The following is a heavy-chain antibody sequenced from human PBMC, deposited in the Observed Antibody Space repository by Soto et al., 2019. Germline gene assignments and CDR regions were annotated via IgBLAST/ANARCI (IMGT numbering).Heavy chain of an antibody. V-gene: IGHV1-69*13. CDR3: AKGDGYNAHYYYYGMDV. CDR1: GGTFSSYA. CDR2: IIPIFGTA. Sequence: ASVRVSCKASGGTFSSYAISWVRQAPGQGLEWMGGIIPIFGTANYAQKFQGRVTITADESTSTAYMELSSLRSEDTAVYYCAKGDGYNAHYYYYGMDVWGQGTTVTVSS. D-gene: IGHD5-12*01. J-gene: IGHJ6*02.